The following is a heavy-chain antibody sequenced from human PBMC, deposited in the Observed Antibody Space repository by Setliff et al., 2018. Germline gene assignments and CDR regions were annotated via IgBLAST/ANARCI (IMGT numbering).Heavy chain of an antibody. CDR1: GGSISRSSYN. D-gene: IGHD1-26*01. J-gene: IGHJ3*02. Sequence: SETLSLTCTVSGGSISRSSYNWGWIRQPPGKGLEWIGSIYYSGSTYYNPSLKSRVTISIDTSKNQFSLKLSSVTAADTAVYYCARGGDSGSYFLANHDAFDIWGQGTMVTVSS. CDR2: IYYSGST. CDR3: ARGGDSGSYFLANHDAFDI. V-gene: IGHV4-39*07.